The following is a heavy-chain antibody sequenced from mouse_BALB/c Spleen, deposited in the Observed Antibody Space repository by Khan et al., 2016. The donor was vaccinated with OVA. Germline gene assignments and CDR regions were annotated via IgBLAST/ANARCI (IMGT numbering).Heavy chain of an antibody. Sequence: VQLQESGAELARPGASVKMSCKASGYTFTSYTIHWIKKRPGQGLEWIGYINPSNGYTNYNQKLKDKATLTTDKSSTPAYLQLSSLTSDDSAVYNCVRDGAYHRNDGWFAYWGQGTLVTVSA. J-gene: IGHJ3*01. D-gene: IGHD2-14*01. CDR1: GYTFTSYT. CDR2: INPSNGYT. V-gene: IGHV1-4*01. CDR3: VRDGAYHRNDGWFAY.